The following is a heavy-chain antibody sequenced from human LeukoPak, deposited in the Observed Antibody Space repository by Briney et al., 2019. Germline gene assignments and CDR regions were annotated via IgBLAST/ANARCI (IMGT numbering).Heavy chain of an antibody. V-gene: IGHV4-31*03. CDR1: GGSIGSGGYY. CDR3: ARSPAYSNYDPVGYYYYYGMDV. Sequence: SETLSLTCTVSGGSIGSGGYYWSWIRQHPGKGLEWIGYIYYSGSTYYNPSLKSRVTISVDTSKNQFSLKLSSVTAADTAVYYCARSPAYSNYDPVGYYYYYGMDVWGQGTTVTVSS. J-gene: IGHJ6*02. CDR2: IYYSGST. D-gene: IGHD4-11*01.